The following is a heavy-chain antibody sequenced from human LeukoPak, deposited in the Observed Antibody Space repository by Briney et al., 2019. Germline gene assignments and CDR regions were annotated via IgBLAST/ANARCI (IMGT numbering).Heavy chain of an antibody. CDR1: GGSFSGYY. J-gene: IGHJ3*02. CDR2: INHSGST. V-gene: IGHV4-34*01. D-gene: IGHD6-19*01. Sequence: SETLSLTCAVYGGSFSGYYWSWIRQPPGKGLEWIGEINHSGSTNYNPSLKSRVTISVDTSKNQFSLKLSSVTAADTAVYYCARSIQQWLVRGDAFDIWGQGTMVTVSS. CDR3: ARSIQQWLVRGDAFDI.